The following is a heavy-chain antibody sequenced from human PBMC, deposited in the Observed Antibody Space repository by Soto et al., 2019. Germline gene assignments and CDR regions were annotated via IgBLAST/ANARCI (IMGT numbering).Heavy chain of an antibody. V-gene: IGHV1-69*01. D-gene: IGHD2-2*02. CDR1: GGTFSSYA. CDR2: IIPIFGTA. J-gene: IGHJ5*02. CDR3: ARGHVPAAIDWFDP. Sequence: QVQLVQSGAEVKKPGSSVKVSCKASGGTFSSYAISWVRQAPGQGLEWMGGIIPIFGTANYAQKFQGRVTITADESTSTAYMELSSLRSEDTVVYYCARGHVPAAIDWFDPWGQGTLVTVSS.